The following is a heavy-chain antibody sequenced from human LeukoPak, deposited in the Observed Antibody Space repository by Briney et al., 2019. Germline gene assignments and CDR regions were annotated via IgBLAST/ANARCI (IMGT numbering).Heavy chain of an antibody. CDR2: IHYSGST. Sequence: SETLSLTCTVSGGSISSYYWSWIRQPPGKGLEWIGYIHYSGSTNYNPSLKSRVTISVDTSKNQFSLKLSSVTAADTAVYYCARVTVDYDFWSGFNNYYYMDVWGKGTTVTVSS. CDR3: ARVTVDYDFWSGFNNYYYMDV. CDR1: GGSISSYY. J-gene: IGHJ6*03. V-gene: IGHV4-59*01. D-gene: IGHD3-3*01.